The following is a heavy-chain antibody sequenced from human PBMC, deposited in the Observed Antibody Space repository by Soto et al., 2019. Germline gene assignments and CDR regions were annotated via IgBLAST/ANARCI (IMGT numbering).Heavy chain of an antibody. Sequence: SETLSLTCAVSSGSISSSNWWSWVRQPPGKGLEWIGEIYHSGSTNYNPSLKSRVTISVDKSKNQFSLKLSSVTAADTAVYYCARKIYDFGEDYYYYMDVWGKGTTVTVSS. CDR3: ARKIYDFGEDYYYYMDV. CDR2: IYHSGST. J-gene: IGHJ6*03. CDR1: SGSISSSNW. V-gene: IGHV4-4*02. D-gene: IGHD3-3*01.